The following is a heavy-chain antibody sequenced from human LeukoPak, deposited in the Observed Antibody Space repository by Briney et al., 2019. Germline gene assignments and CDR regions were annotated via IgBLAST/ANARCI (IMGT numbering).Heavy chain of an antibody. J-gene: IGHJ4*02. CDR2: INHSGST. D-gene: IGHD2-2*03. V-gene: IGHV4-34*01. Sequence: SETLSLTCAVYGGSFSGYYWSWLRQPPGKGLEWIGEINHSGSTNYNPSLKSRVTISVDTSKNQFSLKLSSVTAADTAVYYCARGLSELDIVVVPAATYFDYWGQGTLVTVSS. CDR1: GGSFSGYY. CDR3: ARGLSELDIVVVPAATYFDY.